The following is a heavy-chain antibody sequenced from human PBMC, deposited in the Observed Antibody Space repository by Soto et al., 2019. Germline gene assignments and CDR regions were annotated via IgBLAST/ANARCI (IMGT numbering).Heavy chain of an antibody. CDR1: GASVSDHYW. D-gene: IGHD2-2*01. V-gene: IGHV4-4*02. Sequence: VQLQESGPGLVNPSGPLSLTCAISGASVSDHYWWSWVRQPPGQGLEWIGEVYHSGTTYQNPSLSSRVTISADKSKNEVSLRLTSLTAADTAVYYCASCSSFRCSSAFDIWGQGTMVTISS. CDR2: VYHSGTT. CDR3: ASCSSFRCSSAFDI. J-gene: IGHJ3*02.